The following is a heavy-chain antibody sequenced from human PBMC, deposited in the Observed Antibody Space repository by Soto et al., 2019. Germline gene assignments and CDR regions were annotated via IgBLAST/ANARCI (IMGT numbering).Heavy chain of an antibody. V-gene: IGHV4-34*01. D-gene: IGHD6-13*01. CDR3: ARAFISSSWWLY. Sequence: SETLSLTCAVYGGSFSGYYWSWIRQPPGKGLEWIGEINHSGSTNYNPSLKSRVTISVDTSKNQFSLKLSSVTAADTAVYYCARAFISSSWWLYWGQGTLVTVSS. CDR1: GGSFSGYY. CDR2: INHSGST. J-gene: IGHJ4*02.